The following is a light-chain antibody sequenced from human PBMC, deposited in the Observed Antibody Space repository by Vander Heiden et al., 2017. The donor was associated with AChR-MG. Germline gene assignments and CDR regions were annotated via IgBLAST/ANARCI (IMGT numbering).Light chain of an antibody. CDR1: QSITNY. V-gene: IGKV1-39*01. Sequence: DIEMTQSPSSLSASVGDRVTITCRASQSITNYLNWYQQQLGKAPKLLIYAASTLQSGVPSRFSGRGAGTDFTLTISSLQPEDFATYYCQQSYSSPYGFGPGTKLDIE. J-gene: IGKJ3*01. CDR2: AAS. CDR3: QQSYSSPYG.